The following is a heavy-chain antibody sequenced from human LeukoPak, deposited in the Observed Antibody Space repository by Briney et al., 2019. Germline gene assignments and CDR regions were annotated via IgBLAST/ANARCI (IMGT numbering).Heavy chain of an antibody. CDR3: VRQSIYCSGGSCYRIGVDV. Sequence: SETLFLTCAVSGGSISSSNWWSWVRQPPGKGLEWIGEIYHSGSTNYNPSLKSRVTISVDKSKNQFSLKLSSVTAADTAVYYCVRQSIYCSGGSCYRIGVDVWGQGTTVTVSS. J-gene: IGHJ6*02. V-gene: IGHV4-4*02. D-gene: IGHD2-15*01. CDR2: IYHSGST. CDR1: GGSISSSNW.